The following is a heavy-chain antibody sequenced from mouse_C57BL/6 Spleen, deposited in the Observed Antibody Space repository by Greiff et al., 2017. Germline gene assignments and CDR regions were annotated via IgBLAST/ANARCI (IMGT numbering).Heavy chain of an antibody. J-gene: IGHJ2*01. CDR2: IYPRDGST. V-gene: IGHV1-85*01. CDR1: GYTFTSYD. Sequence: QVHVKQSGPELVKPGASVKLSCKASGYTFTSYDINWVKQRPGQGLEWIGWIYPRDGSTKYNEKFKGKATLTVDTSSSTAYMELHSLTSEDSAVYFCARRATPAYFDYWGQGTTLTVSS. CDR3: ARRATPAYFDY. D-gene: IGHD3-1*01.